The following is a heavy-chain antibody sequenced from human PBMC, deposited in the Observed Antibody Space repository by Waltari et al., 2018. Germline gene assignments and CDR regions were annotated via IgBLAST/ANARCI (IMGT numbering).Heavy chain of an antibody. J-gene: IGHJ3*02. V-gene: IGHV4-30-4*08. CDR2: IYYSGST. CDR1: GGSISSGDYY. D-gene: IGHD1-26*01. CDR3: ARDPALLGATTVPAFDI. Sequence: QVQLQESGPGLVKPSQTLSLTCTVSGGSISSGDYYWSWIRQPPGKGLEWIGYIYYSGSTYYNPSLKIRVTISVDTSKNQFSLKLSSVTAADTAVYYCARDPALLGATTVPAFDIWGQGTMVTVSS.